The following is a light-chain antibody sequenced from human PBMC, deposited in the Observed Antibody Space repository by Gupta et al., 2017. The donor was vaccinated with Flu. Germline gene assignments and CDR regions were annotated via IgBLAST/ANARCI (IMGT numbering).Light chain of an antibody. J-gene: IGKJ1*01. CDR1: QSISSW. V-gene: IGKV1-5*03. CDR2: KAS. Sequence: DIKMTQSPSTLYASVGDRVTIPCRASQSISSWLDWYQQKPGKAPKLLIYKASRGESGVPSRFSGSGCGTEFTLTISSRQPEDFANYYCQQKNSSPWPFGQGTKVEIK. CDR3: QQKNSSPWP.